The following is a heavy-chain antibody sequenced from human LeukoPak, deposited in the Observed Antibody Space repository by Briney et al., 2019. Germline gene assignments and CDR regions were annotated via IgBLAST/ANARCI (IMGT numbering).Heavy chain of an antibody. CDR1: GFTFTNYG. D-gene: IGHD6-19*01. CDR3: ARRIAVADNYFDY. J-gene: IGHJ4*02. CDR2: IVGSGVTT. Sequence: GGSLRLSCVASGFTFTNYGVNWVRQAPGKGLEWVSGIVGSGVTTYYADSVKGRFTISRDNPKNTLYLQINSLRAEDTAIYYCARRIAVADNYFDYWDQGTLVTVSS. V-gene: IGHV3-23*01.